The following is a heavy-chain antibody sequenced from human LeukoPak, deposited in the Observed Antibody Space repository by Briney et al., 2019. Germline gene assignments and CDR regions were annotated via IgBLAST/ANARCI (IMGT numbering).Heavy chain of an antibody. CDR1: GFTFSSYG. CDR3: AKFARPGSWYYYGMDV. V-gene: IGHV3-30*18. CDR2: ISYDGSNK. J-gene: IGHJ6*02. D-gene: IGHD3-10*01. Sequence: GRSLRLSCAASGFTFSSYGMHWVRQAPGKGLEWVAVISYDGSNKYYADSVKGRFTISRDNSKNTLYLQMNSLRAEDTAVYYCAKFARPGSWYYYGMDVWGQGTTVTVSS.